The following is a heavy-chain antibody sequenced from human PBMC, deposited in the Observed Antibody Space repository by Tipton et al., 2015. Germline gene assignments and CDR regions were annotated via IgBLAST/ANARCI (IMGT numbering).Heavy chain of an antibody. D-gene: IGHD1-26*01. CDR2: ISDSGAST. CDR3: AKGLSGSYLLDF. J-gene: IGHJ4*02. CDR1: GFTFSSYA. Sequence: SLRLSCAASGFTFSSYAMSWVRQAPGKGLEWVSGISDSGASTYYVDSVKGRFTISRDNSKNTLYLQMNSLSADDTALYYCAKGLSGSYLLDFWGQGTLLIVSS. V-gene: IGHV3-23*01.